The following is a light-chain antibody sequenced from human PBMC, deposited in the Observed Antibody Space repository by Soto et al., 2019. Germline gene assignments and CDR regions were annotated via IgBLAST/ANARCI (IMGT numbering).Light chain of an antibody. V-gene: IGKV1-39*01. CDR3: QPSYSTPLT. CDR2: GAS. Sequence: DIQMTQSPSSLSASVGDRVTITCRASQSISSNLNWYQQKPGKAPKLLVHGASSLQSGVPSRFSGSGYGTDFTLTISSLQPEDFATYYCQPSYSTPLTFGGGTKVDI. J-gene: IGKJ4*01. CDR1: QSISSN.